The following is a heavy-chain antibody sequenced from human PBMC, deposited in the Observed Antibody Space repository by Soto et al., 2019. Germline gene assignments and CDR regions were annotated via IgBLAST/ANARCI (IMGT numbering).Heavy chain of an antibody. Sequence: HPGGSLRLSCAASGFTFSSYGMHWVRQAPGKGLEWVAVIWYDGSNKYYADSVKGRFTISRDNSKNTLYLQMNSLRAEDTAVYYCARALIVSVDTEFWGMDVWGQGTTVTVSS. J-gene: IGHJ6*02. CDR3: ARALIVSVDTEFWGMDV. V-gene: IGHV3-33*01. CDR2: IWYDGSNK. CDR1: GFTFSSYG. D-gene: IGHD5-18*01.